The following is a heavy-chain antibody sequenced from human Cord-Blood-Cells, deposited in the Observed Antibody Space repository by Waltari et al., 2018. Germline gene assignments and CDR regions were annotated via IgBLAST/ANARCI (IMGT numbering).Heavy chain of an antibody. V-gene: IGHV4-39*01. J-gene: IGHJ6*03. D-gene: IGHD1-20*01. CDR1: GGSISSSSYY. CDR3: ARYNWDYYYYYMDD. Sequence: QLQLQESGPGLVKPSETLSLTCTVSGGSISSSSYYWGWIRQPPGKGLEWIGSIYYSGSTYYNPSLKSRVTISVDTSKNQFSLKLSSVTAADTAVYYCARYNWDYYYYYMDDWGKGTTVTVSS. CDR2: IYYSGST.